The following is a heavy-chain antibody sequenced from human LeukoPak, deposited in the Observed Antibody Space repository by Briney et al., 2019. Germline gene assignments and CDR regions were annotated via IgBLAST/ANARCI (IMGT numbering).Heavy chain of an antibody. CDR3: AKLSSSASAY. J-gene: IGHJ4*02. CDR1: GFTFSSYA. CDR2: ISYDGSNK. V-gene: IGHV3-30-3*02. Sequence: GGSLRLSCAASGFTFSSYAMHWVRQAPGKGLEWVAVISYDGSNKYYADSVKGRFTISRDNSKNTLYLQMNSLRVEDTAVYYCAKLSSSASAYWGQGTLVTVSS. D-gene: IGHD6-6*01.